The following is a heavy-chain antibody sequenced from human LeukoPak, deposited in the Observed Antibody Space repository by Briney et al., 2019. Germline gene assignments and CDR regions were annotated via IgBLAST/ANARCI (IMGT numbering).Heavy chain of an antibody. CDR3: ARAPLGRYCSGGSCYSSSGAVDF. CDR1: GFTFSSYW. Sequence: GGSLRPSCAASGFTFSSYWMSWVRQAPGKGPEWVANIKRDGSEKYYVDSVRGQFTISRDNAKNSLYLQMNSLRAEDTAVYYCARAPLGRYCSGGSCYSSSGAVDFWGQGTMVTVSS. V-gene: IGHV3-7*01. D-gene: IGHD2-15*01. CDR2: IKRDGSEK. J-gene: IGHJ3*01.